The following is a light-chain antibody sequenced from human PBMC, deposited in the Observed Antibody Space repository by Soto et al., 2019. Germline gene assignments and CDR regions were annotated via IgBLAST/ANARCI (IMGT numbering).Light chain of an antibody. V-gene: IGKV2-28*01. CDR3: LQGLQPPRT. J-gene: IGKJ1*01. CDR2: LVS. CDR1: ESLLHRKGNTL. Sequence: DIVLTQSPLSLTVTPGEPASISCTSSESLLHRKGNTLLDWYLQNPGQSPQLLIYLVSRRASGVPDRFSGGGSGTYFTLKISRVEAEDVGVYYGLQGLQPPRTFGQGTKVEIK.